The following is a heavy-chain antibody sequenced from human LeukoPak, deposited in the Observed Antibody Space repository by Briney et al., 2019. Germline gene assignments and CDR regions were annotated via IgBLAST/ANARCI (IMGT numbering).Heavy chain of an antibody. CDR2: IYHSGST. Sequence: PSETLSLTCTVSGGSISGGRYYLAWIRQPPGKGLEWIGEIYHSGSTNYNPSPKSRVTISVDKSKNQFSLKLSSVTAADTAVYYCAREVRGVIWFDPWGQGTLVTVSS. V-gene: IGHV4-39*07. CDR3: AREVRGVIWFDP. CDR1: GGSISGGRYY. J-gene: IGHJ5*02. D-gene: IGHD3-10*01.